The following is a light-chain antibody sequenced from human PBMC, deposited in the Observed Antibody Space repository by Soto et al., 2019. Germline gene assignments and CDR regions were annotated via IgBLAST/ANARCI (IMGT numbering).Light chain of an antibody. CDR3: QQRSSWPL. CDR2: GAS. J-gene: IGKJ4*01. Sequence: EIVLTQSPGTLSLSPGERATLSCRASQSVSSSYLGWYQQTPGQAPRLLIYGASSRATGIPDRFSGSGSGTDFTLTISSLEPEDFAVYYCQQRSSWPLFGGGTKVDIK. CDR1: QSVSSSY. V-gene: IGKV3D-20*02.